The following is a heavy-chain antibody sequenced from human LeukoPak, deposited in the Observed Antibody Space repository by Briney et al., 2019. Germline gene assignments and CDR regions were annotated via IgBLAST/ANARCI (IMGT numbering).Heavy chain of an antibody. V-gene: IGHV4-39*01. J-gene: IGHJ4*02. CDR2: IYYSVTT. D-gene: IGHD6-19*01. CDR1: GDSLSTNNYY. CDR3: ARRRGIGLYYFDY. Sequence: SETLSLTCTVSGDSLSTNNYYWTCIRQPPGKGLEWIGTIYYSVTTYYNPSLKSRVTISVDTSRNQFSLRLSSVTAADTAVYYCARRRGIGLYYFDYWGQGALVTVSS.